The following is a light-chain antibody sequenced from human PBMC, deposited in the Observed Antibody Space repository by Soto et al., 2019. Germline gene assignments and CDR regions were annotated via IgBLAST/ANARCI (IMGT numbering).Light chain of an antibody. Sequence: SYELTQPLSVSVAVGQTASITCGGNNIGSKNVHWYQQKPGQAPVLVIYRDSNRPSGIPERFSGSNARNTATLTISRAQAGDEADYYCQLWDSSTVVFGGGTKLTVL. CDR3: QLWDSSTVV. J-gene: IGLJ2*01. CDR1: NIGSKN. CDR2: RDS. V-gene: IGLV3-9*01.